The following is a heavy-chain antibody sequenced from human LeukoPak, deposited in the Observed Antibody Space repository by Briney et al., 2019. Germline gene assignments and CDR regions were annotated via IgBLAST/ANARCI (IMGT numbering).Heavy chain of an antibody. V-gene: IGHV1-69*01. D-gene: IGHD3-9*01. CDR3: ARAHYDILTGPGGYYYYGMDV. J-gene: IGHJ6*02. Sequence: GASVKVSCKASGGTFSSYAISWVRQAPGQGLEWMGGIIPIFGTANYAQKFQGRVTITADESTSTAYMELSSLRSEDTAVYYCARAHYDILTGPGGYYYYGMDVWGQGTTVTVSS. CDR1: GGTFSSYA. CDR2: IIPIFGTA.